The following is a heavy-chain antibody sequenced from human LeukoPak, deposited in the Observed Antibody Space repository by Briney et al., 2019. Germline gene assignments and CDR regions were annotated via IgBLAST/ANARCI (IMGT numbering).Heavy chain of an antibody. CDR3: ARLHGDSSGYYFGY. J-gene: IGHJ4*02. V-gene: IGHV5-51*01. CDR1: GYGFTSYW. Sequence: PGASLQISFQGSGYGFTSYWIGWGRPMPGKGLGWKGIIYPGDSDTRYSPSFQGQVTISADKSISTAYLQWSSLKASDTAMYYCARLHGDSSGYYFGYWGQGTLVTVSS. D-gene: IGHD3-22*01. CDR2: IYPGDSDT.